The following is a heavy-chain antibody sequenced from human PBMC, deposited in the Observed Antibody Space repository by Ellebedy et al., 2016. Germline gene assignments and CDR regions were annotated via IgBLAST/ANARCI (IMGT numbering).Heavy chain of an antibody. V-gene: IGHV3-7*01. Sequence: GESLKISCAASGFTFSSYWMSWVRQAPGKGLEWVANIKQDGSEKYYVDSVKGRFTISRDNAKNSLYLQMNSLRAEDTAVYYCARVVTTVEYYFDYWGQGTLVTVSS. CDR1: GFTFSSYW. CDR3: ARVVTTVEYYFDY. D-gene: IGHD4-11*01. CDR2: IKQDGSEK. J-gene: IGHJ4*02.